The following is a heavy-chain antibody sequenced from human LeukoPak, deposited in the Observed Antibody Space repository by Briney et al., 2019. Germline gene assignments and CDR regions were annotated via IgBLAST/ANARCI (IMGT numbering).Heavy chain of an antibody. Sequence: SEPLSLTCTVSGGSISSFYWSWIRQPPGKGLEWIGYIYYSGSTNYNPSLKSRVTISVDTSKNQFSLKLNSVTAADTAVYYCARVPLSGYSYGWFDYWGQGTLVTVSS. V-gene: IGHV4-59*01. CDR3: ARVPLSGYSYGWFDY. D-gene: IGHD5-18*01. CDR2: IYYSGST. CDR1: GGSISSFY. J-gene: IGHJ4*02.